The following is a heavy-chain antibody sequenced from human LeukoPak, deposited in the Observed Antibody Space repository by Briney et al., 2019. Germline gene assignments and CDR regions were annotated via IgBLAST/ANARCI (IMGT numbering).Heavy chain of an antibody. D-gene: IGHD6-13*01. CDR2: IKQDGSEI. J-gene: IGHJ6*02. CDR3: ARGGGSSWYNYYYYYGMDV. Sequence: GGSLRLSCAASGFTFSNYWMSWVRQAPGKELEWVANIKQDGSEIYYVDSVKGRFTISKDNAKNSLYLQMNSLRAEDTAVYYCARGGGSSWYNYYYYYGMDVWGQGTTVTVSS. V-gene: IGHV3-7*01. CDR1: GFTFSNYW.